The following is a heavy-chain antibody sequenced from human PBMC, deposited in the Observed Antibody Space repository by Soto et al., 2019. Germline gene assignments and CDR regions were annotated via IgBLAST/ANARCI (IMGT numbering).Heavy chain of an antibody. J-gene: IGHJ4*02. D-gene: IGHD5-18*01. CDR1: GDSISSYY. CDR3: ARATAMAPWFFDY. V-gene: IGHV4-59*01. CDR2: ISYSERT. Sequence: PSETLSLTCNVSGDSISSYYWSWIRQPPGEGLEWIGSISYSERTNYNPSLKSRVTISVDTSKNQFSLKLSSVTAADTAVYYCARATAMAPWFFDYWGQGTLVTVSS.